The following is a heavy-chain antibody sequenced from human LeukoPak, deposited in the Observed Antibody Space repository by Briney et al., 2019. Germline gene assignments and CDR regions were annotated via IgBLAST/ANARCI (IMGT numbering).Heavy chain of an antibody. Sequence: GSLRLSCAASGFNFSSYSMNWVRPAPGKGLEWVSSISSSSSYIYYADSVKGRFTISRDNAKNSLYLQMNSLRAEDTAVYYCARVWGASFDIWGQGTMVTVSS. J-gene: IGHJ3*02. CDR2: ISSSSSYI. V-gene: IGHV3-21*01. CDR3: ARVWGASFDI. D-gene: IGHD1-26*01. CDR1: GFNFSSYS.